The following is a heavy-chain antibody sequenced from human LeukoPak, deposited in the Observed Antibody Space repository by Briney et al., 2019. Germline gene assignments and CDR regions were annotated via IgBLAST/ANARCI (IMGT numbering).Heavy chain of an antibody. J-gene: IGHJ4*02. CDR3: ARDSQIYYDFWSGYGPLYYFDY. CDR1: GFTFSSYS. V-gene: IGHV3-48*01. CDR2: ISSSSSTI. Sequence: PGGSLRLSCAASGFTFSSYSMNWVRQAPGKGLEWVSYISSSSSTIYYADSVKGRFTISRDNAKNSLYLQMNSLRAEDTAVYYCARDSQIYYDFWSGYGPLYYFDYWGQGTLVTVSS. D-gene: IGHD3-3*01.